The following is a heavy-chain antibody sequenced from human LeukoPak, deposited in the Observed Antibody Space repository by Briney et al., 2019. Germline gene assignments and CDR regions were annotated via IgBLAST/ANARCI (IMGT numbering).Heavy chain of an antibody. Sequence: GGSLRLSCIASGFTFSTYAMTWVRQAPGKGLEWVSSMSSGSTYIYYADSVRGRFTISRDNAKNSLYLVMNSLRAKDTAIYYCARDRPTGASRVFVVQWGQGTQVTVSS. CDR3: ARDRPTGASRVFVVQ. V-gene: IGHV3-21*01. CDR2: MSSGSTYI. D-gene: IGHD3-3*01. CDR1: GFTFSTYA. J-gene: IGHJ4*02.